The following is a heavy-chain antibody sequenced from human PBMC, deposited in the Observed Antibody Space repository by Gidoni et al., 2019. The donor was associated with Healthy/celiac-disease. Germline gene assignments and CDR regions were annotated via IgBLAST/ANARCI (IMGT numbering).Heavy chain of an antibody. D-gene: IGHD1-20*01. V-gene: IGHV3-23*01. CDR3: AKEGEDNWNYGMDV. CDR2: IRGSGGST. CDR1: GFTFSSYS. Sequence: EVQLLESGGGLVQPVGSLGLSCAASGFTFSSYSMSWVRQAPGKGLVWVSAIRGSGGSTDYADSVKGRFTISRDNSKNTLYLQMNSLRAEDTAVYYCAKEGEDNWNYGMDVWGQGTTVTVSS. J-gene: IGHJ6*02.